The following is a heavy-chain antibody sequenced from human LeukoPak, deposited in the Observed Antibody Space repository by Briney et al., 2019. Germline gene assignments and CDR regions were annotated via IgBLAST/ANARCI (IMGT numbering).Heavy chain of an antibody. CDR3: AKGSGWEGRMTHFDY. Sequence: GGSLRLSCAASGFTFGSYAMSWVRQAPGKGLEWVSLISGSGGTTYYADSVKGRFTISRDNSKNTLYLQMNSLRAEDTAVFYCAKGSGWEGRMTHFDYWGQGTLVTVSS. CDR1: GFTFGSYA. V-gene: IGHV3-23*01. D-gene: IGHD6-19*01. CDR2: ISGSGGTT. J-gene: IGHJ4*02.